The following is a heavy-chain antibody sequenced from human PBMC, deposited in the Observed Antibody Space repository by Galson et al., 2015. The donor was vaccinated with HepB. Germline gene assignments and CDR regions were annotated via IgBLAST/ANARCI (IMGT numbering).Heavy chain of an antibody. Sequence: SVKVSCKVSGNSLSDFSMHWVRQAPGKGLEWMGGFDVEEGEIIYAQNFQGRVTMTEDTSTDTAYMDLSSLTSEDTAIYYCAIMGDYYDNTALDNWGQGTLVTVSS. CDR1: GNSLSDFS. J-gene: IGHJ4*02. CDR2: FDVEEGEI. CDR3: AIMGDYYDNTALDN. V-gene: IGHV1-24*01. D-gene: IGHD3-22*01.